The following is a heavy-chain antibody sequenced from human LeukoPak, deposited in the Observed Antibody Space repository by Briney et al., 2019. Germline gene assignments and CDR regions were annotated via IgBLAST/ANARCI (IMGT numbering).Heavy chain of an antibody. V-gene: IGHV3-23*01. J-gene: IGHJ4*02. D-gene: IGHD6-19*01. CDR3: AKDRSSSGWYALDN. CDR2: ISATGGST. CDR1: GFTLSSYA. Sequence: GGSLRLSCAASGFTLSSYAINWVRQAPGKGLEWVSAISATGGSTNYADSVKGRFTISRDNSKNTLYMQMNSLRDEDTAVYYCAKDRSSSGWYALDNWGQGTLVTVAS.